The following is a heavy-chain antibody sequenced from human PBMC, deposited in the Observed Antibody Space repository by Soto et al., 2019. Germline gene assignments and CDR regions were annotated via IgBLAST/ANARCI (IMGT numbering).Heavy chain of an antibody. Sequence: PGGSLRLSCAASGFTFSTYSMNWVRQAPGKGLEWVSYISSSGTTIFYADSVQGRFTISRDNAKKSLYLEINSLRAEDTAVYYCARDPVAYCGGDCRTYDYWGQGTLVTVSS. D-gene: IGHD2-21*02. V-gene: IGHV3-48*04. J-gene: IGHJ4*02. CDR1: GFTFSTYS. CDR2: ISSSGTTI. CDR3: ARDPVAYCGGDCRTYDY.